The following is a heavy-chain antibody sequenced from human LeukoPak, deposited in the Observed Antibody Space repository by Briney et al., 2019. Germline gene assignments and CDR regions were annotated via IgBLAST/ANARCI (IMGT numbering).Heavy chain of an antibody. CDR2: INPSGGST. V-gene: IGHV1-46*01. CDR3: AREGYTYGKYFDY. CDR1: GYTFTNYY. D-gene: IGHD5-18*01. J-gene: IGHJ4*02. Sequence: ASVKVSCKASGYTFTNYYIHWVRQAPGQGLEWMGIINPSGGSTTYAQKFQGRVTMTRDTSTSTVYMELSSLRSEDTAVYSCAREGYTYGKYFDYWGQGTLVTVSS.